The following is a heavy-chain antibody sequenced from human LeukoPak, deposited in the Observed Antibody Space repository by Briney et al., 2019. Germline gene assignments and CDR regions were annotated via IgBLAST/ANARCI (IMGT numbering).Heavy chain of an antibody. CDR3: ASEYSSSSPWFDP. CDR2: IIPIFGTA. CDR1: GGTFSSYA. D-gene: IGHD6-6*01. V-gene: IGHV1-69*05. J-gene: IGHJ5*02. Sequence: GASVKVSCKASGGTFSSYAISWVRQAPGQGLEWMGGIIPIFGTANYAQKFQGRVTITTDESTSTAYMELSSLRSEDTAVYYCASEYSSSSPWFDPWGQGTLVTVSS.